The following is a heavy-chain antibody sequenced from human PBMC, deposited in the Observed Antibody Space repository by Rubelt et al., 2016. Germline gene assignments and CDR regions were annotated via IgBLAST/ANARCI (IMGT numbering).Heavy chain of an antibody. CDR3: ARGTGDLDGFDI. V-gene: IGHV1-69*09. J-gene: IGHJ3*02. CDR2: IVPIVGIA. D-gene: IGHD7-27*01. CDR1: GGTFTSYA. Sequence: VQLVQSGAEVKKPGSSVKVSCKASGGTFTSYAISWVRQAPGQGLEWMGRIVPIVGIANYAQKFQGRVTITADKFTGTAYMELSSLTSEDTAVYYCARGTGDLDGFDIWGQGTMVTVSS.